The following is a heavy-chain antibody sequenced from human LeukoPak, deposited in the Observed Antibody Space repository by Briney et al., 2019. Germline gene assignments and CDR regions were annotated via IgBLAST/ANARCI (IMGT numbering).Heavy chain of an antibody. J-gene: IGHJ3*01. Sequence: PGGSLRLSCAASEFTFNNYAMSWVRQAPGKGLEWVSTISGRGVSTYYADSVKGRFTISRDNSKKTLYLQMNSLRAEDTAVYYCALHGGSMWGQGTMVTVSS. CDR1: EFTFNNYA. CDR2: ISGRGVST. CDR3: ALHGGSM. V-gene: IGHV3-23*01. D-gene: IGHD6-25*01.